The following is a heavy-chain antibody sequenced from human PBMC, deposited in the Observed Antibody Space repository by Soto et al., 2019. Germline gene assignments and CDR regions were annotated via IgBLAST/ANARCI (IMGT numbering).Heavy chain of an antibody. V-gene: IGHV3-21*01. CDR3: ARAPLRYFDWLLSPFDY. CDR2: IGTSSSYI. D-gene: IGHD3-9*01. J-gene: IGHJ4*02. CDR1: GFTFSSYS. Sequence: CSASGFTFSSYSMNWVRQAPGKGLEWVSSIGTSSSYIYYADSVKGRFTISRDNAKNSLYLQMNSLRVEDMAVYYCARAPLRYFDWLLSPFDYWGQGTLVTV.